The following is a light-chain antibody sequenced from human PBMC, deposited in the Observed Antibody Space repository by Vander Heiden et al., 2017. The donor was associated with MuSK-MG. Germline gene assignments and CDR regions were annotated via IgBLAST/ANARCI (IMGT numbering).Light chain of an antibody. Sequence: DIQMTQSPSSLSASVGDRVTITCRASQSISNYLNWYQKKPGKAPKLLIYGASSLQSGVASRFSGSGSGTDFTLTISRLQPEDFATYYCQQRDSTLITFGGGTKVEIK. CDR1: QSISNY. CDR3: QQRDSTLIT. V-gene: IGKV1-39*01. CDR2: GAS. J-gene: IGKJ4*01.